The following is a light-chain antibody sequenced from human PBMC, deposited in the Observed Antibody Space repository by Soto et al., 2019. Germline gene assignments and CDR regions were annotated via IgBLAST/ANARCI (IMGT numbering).Light chain of an antibody. Sequence: QSVLTQPASVSGSPGQSITTSCTGTSSDFGSYNLVSWYQQHPGKAPKLMIYEGSKRPSGVSNRFSGSKSGNTASLTIFGFQAEDEADYYCCSYAGSSTFYVFGTGTKVTVL. J-gene: IGLJ1*01. CDR1: SSDFGSYNL. CDR3: CSYAGSSTFYV. CDR2: EGS. V-gene: IGLV2-23*01.